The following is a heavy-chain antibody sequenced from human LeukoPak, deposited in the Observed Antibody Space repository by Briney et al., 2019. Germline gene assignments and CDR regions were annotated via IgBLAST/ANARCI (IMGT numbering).Heavy chain of an antibody. CDR3: ARGVVATIDFDY. CDR1: GYTFSSYY. D-gene: IGHD5-12*01. V-gene: IGHV1-46*01. Sequence: ASVKVSCKASGYTFSSYYMHWVRQAPGQGLEWMGIINPSGGSTTYAQKFQGRVTMTRDTSTSTVYMELSSLRSEDTGVYYCARGVVATIDFDYWGQGTLVTVSS. CDR2: INPSGGST. J-gene: IGHJ4*02.